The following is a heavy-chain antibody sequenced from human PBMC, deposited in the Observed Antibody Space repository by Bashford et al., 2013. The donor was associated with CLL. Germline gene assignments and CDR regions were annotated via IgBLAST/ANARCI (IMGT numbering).Heavy chain of an antibody. Sequence: GSLRLSCAASGFTFSSYAMHWVRQAPGKGLEWVAVISYDGSNKYYADSVKGRFTISRDNSKNTLYLQMNSLRAEDTAVYYCASLTDRHIVLIRGTWYFDLWGPWHPGHRLL. CDR1: GFTFSSYA. D-gene: IGHD2-8*01. CDR2: ISYDGSNK. J-gene: IGHJ2*01. V-gene: IGHV3-30-3*01. CDR3: ASLTDRHIVLIRGTWYFDL.